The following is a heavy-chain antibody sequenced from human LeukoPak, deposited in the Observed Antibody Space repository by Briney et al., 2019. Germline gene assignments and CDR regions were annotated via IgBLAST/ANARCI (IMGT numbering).Heavy chain of an antibody. V-gene: IGHV3-33*08. CDR1: GFTFSSYA. Sequence: GGSLRLSCAASGFTFSSYAMHWVRQAPGKGLEWVAVIWYDGSNKYYADSVKGRFTISRDNSKNTLYLQMNSLRAEDTAVYYCARVIGKYSSGLDYWGQGTLVTVSS. CDR3: ARVIGKYSSGLDY. J-gene: IGHJ4*02. CDR2: IWYDGSNK. D-gene: IGHD6-19*01.